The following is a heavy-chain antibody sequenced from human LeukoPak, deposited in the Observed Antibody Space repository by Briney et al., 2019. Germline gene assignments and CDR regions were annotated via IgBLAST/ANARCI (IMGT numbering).Heavy chain of an antibody. CDR1: GFTFSSYE. D-gene: IGHD6-13*01. V-gene: IGHV3-48*03. J-gene: IGHJ4*02. CDR3: ARSFWGAAAGPVYFDY. Sequence: GRSLRLSCAASGFTFSSYEMNWVRQAPGKGLEWVSYISSSGSTIYYADSVKGRFTISRDNAKNSLYLQMNSLRAEDTAVYYCARSFWGAAAGPVYFDYWGQGTLVTVSS. CDR2: ISSSGSTI.